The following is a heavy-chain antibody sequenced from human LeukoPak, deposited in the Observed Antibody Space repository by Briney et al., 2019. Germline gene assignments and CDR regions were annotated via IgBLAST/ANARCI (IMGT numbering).Heavy chain of an antibody. CDR3: ARKALRGVGLNWFDP. D-gene: IGHD3-10*01. CDR1: GYTFTGYY. Sequence: ASVKVSCKASGYTFTGYYMHWVRQAPGQGLEWMGSMNPLSGHTAYAQKFQGRVIMTRNTSISTAYMELSSLNSDDTAVYYCARKALRGVGLNWFDPWGQGVLVTVSS. V-gene: IGHV1-8*02. J-gene: IGHJ5*02. CDR2: MNPLSGHT.